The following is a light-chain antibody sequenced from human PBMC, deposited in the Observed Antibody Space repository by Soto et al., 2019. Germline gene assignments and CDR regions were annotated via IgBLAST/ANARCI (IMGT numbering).Light chain of an antibody. Sequence: DTVMTQSPATLSVSPGERASLCCWASQSVGNNLSWYRQKPGQAPRLLVYGASTRATGVPARFSGSGSGTEFTLIISSLQSEDFAVYYCQQYNSWPRTFGQGTKVDI. J-gene: IGKJ1*01. CDR3: QQYNSWPRT. V-gene: IGKV3-15*01. CDR2: GAS. CDR1: QSVGNN.